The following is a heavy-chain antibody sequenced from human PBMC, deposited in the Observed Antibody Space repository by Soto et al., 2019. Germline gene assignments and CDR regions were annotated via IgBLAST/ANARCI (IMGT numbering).Heavy chain of an antibody. J-gene: IGHJ6*02. V-gene: IGHV1-69*06. CDR3: ARDSEWLLLSGYYYYGMDV. CDR2: IIPIFGTA. D-gene: IGHD5-12*01. CDR1: GGTFSSYA. Sequence: QVQLVQSWAEVKKPGSSVKVSCKASGGTFSSYAISWVRQAPGQGLEWMGGIIPIFGTANYAQKFQGRVTITADKSTSTAYMELSSLRSEDTAVYYCARDSEWLLLSGYYYYGMDVWGQGTTVTVSS.